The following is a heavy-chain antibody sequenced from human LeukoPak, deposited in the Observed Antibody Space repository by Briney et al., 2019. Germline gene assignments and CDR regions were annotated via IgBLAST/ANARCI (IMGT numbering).Heavy chain of an antibody. J-gene: IGHJ4*02. CDR3: ARVISSGWYYFDY. CDR1: GYTFTGYY. D-gene: IGHD6-19*01. V-gene: IGHV1-2*02. CDR2: INPNSGGT. Sequence: GASVKVSCKASGYTFTGYYMHWVRQAPGQGLEWMGWINPNSGGTNYAQKFQGRVTVTRDTSISTAYMELSRLRSDDTAVYYCARVISSGWYYFDYWGQGTLVTVSS.